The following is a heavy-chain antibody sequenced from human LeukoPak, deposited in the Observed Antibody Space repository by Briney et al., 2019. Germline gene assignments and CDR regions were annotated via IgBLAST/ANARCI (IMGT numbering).Heavy chain of an antibody. CDR3: ARLHYYDSSGYYPDLDY. J-gene: IGHJ4*02. D-gene: IGHD3-22*01. Sequence: SQTLSLTCTVSGGSISSGDCYWSWIRQPPGKGLEWIGYIFYSGSTYNNPSLKSRVNISIDTSKNQFSLNLSSVTAADTAVYYCARLHYYDSSGYYPDLDYWGQGTLVTVSS. V-gene: IGHV4-30-4*01. CDR2: IFYSGST. CDR1: GGSISSGDCY.